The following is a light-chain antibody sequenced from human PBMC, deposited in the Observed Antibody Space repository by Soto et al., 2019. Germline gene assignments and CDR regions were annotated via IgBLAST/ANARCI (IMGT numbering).Light chain of an antibody. CDR3: QHSSNWPLIN. V-gene: IGKV3-11*01. CDR2: DAS. CDR1: QSVTNN. J-gene: IGKJ5*01. Sequence: EIVLTQSPGTLSLSPGERATLSCRASQSVTNNQLAWFRQKPGQAPRLLIYDASNRATGIPARFSGSGSGTDFTLTISSLEPEDFAVYYCQHSSNWPLINFGQGTRRAIK.